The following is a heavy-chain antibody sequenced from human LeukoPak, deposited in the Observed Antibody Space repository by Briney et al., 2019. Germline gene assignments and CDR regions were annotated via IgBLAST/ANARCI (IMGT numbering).Heavy chain of an antibody. J-gene: IGHJ3*02. V-gene: IGHV3-30*18. Sequence: GGSLRLSCAASGFTFSSYGMHWVRQAPGKGLEWVAVISYDGSNKYYADSVKGRFTISRDNSKNTLYLQMNSLRAVDTAVYYCAKDSIVGATSGTDDAFDIWGQGTMVTVSS. CDR3: AKDSIVGATSGTDDAFDI. CDR1: GFTFSSYG. CDR2: ISYDGSNK. D-gene: IGHD1-26*01.